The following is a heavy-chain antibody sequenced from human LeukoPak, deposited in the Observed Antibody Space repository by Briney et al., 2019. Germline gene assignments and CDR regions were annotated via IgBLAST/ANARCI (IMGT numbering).Heavy chain of an antibody. CDR1: GGSFSGYY. CDR2: IYYSGSA. Sequence: SETLSLTCAVYGGSFSGYYWSWIRQHPGKGLEWVGYIYYSGSAYYNPSLKSRVSISVDTSKNQISLKLSSVTAADTAVYYCARVLHAFDIWGQGTMVTVPS. CDR3: ARVLHAFDI. V-gene: IGHV4-31*11. J-gene: IGHJ3*02.